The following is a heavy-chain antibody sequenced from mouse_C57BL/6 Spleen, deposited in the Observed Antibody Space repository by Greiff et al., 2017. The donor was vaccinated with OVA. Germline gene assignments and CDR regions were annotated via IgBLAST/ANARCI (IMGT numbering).Heavy chain of an antibody. CDR3: ARRRRATMVTDY. CDR1: GYTFTSYW. V-gene: IGHV1-50*01. Sequence: QVQLQQSGAELVKPGASVKLSCKASGYTFTSYWMQWVKQRPGQGLEWIGEIDPSDSYTNYNQKFKGKATLTVDTSSSTAYMQLSSLTSEDSAVYYCARRRRATMVTDYWGQGTTLTVSS. CDR2: IDPSDSYT. J-gene: IGHJ2*01. D-gene: IGHD2-2*01.